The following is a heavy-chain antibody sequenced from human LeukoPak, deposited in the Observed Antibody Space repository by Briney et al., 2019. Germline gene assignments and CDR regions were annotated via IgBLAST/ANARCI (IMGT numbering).Heavy chain of an antibody. V-gene: IGHV1-2*06. D-gene: IGHD6-13*01. CDR2: INPNSGGT. CDR3: ARVIAAAGGN. Sequence: ASVKVSCKASGYIFTNHGFSWVRQAPGQGLEWMGRINPNSGGTNYAQKFQGRVTMTRDTSISTAYMELSRLRSDDTAVYYCARVIAAAGGNWGQGTLVTVSS. J-gene: IGHJ4*02. CDR1: GYIFTNHG.